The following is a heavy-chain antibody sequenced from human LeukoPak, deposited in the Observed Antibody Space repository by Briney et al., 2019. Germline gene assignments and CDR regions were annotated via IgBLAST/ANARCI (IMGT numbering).Heavy chain of an antibody. CDR3: AKMRGVAVAAFDY. J-gene: IGHJ4*02. CDR1: GFTFSSYG. CDR2: IRYDGSNK. V-gene: IGHV3-30*02. Sequence: GGSLRLSCAASGFTFSSYGMHWVRQAPGKGLEWVAFIRYDGSNKYYADSVKGRFTISRDNSKNTLYLQMNSLRAEDTAVYYCAKMRGVAVAAFDYWGQGTLVTVSS. D-gene: IGHD6-19*01.